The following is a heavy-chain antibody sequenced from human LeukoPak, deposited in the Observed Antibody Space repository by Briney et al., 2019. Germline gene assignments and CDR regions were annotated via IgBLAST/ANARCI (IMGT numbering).Heavy chain of an antibody. Sequence: PSETLSLTCTVSGGSISSYYWSWIRQPPGKGLEWLGYIYYSGTTNYNPSLESRVTISVDTSKNQFSLKLTSVTAADTAVYYCARDVLAAAGTFDYWGQGALVTGSS. D-gene: IGHD6-13*01. CDR2: IYYSGTT. CDR1: GGSISSYY. V-gene: IGHV4-59*12. CDR3: ARDVLAAAGTFDY. J-gene: IGHJ4*02.